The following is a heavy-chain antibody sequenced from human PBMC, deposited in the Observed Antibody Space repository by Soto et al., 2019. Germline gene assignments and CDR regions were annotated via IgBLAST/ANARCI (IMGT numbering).Heavy chain of an antibody. Sequence: GESLKISCAASGFSFSTYDMNWVRQAPGKGLEWISYINSRSDSIDYADSVKGRFTITRDNAKNSVYLQMNSLRVEDTGVYYCARDAPLSPGTWLNLDYWSQGTLVTVSS. J-gene: IGHJ4*02. D-gene: IGHD3-10*01. CDR2: INSRSDSI. CDR1: GFSFSTYD. V-gene: IGHV3-48*01. CDR3: ARDAPLSPGTWLNLDY.